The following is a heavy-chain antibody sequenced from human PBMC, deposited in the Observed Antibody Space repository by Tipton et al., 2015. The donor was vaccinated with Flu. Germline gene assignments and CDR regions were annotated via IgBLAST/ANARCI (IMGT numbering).Heavy chain of an antibody. CDR1: GGTFDTYS. CDR2: ISTYNGNT. J-gene: IGHJ4*02. Sequence: QLVQSGAEVKKPGSSVKVSCKASGGTFDTYSITWVRQAPGQGLEWMRWISTYNGNTNYAHKLQGRVTMTTDTSTNTAYMELRSLRSDDRAVYYCARPGGPAAINPFSYFNYWGQGALVTVSS. V-gene: IGHV1-18*01. CDR3: ARPGGPAAINPFSYFNY. D-gene: IGHD2-2*01.